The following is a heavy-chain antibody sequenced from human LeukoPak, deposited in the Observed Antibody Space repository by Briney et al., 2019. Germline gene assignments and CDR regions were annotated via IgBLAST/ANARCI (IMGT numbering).Heavy chain of an antibody. CDR2: INDGGST. CDR3: ARDQVAAAVPPLYYYYGMDV. J-gene: IGHJ6*02. Sequence: SETLSLTCAVYGGSFTKHQWSWIRQPPGKGLEWIGAINDGGSTNYNPSLKSRVTISVDTSKNQFSLKLSSVTAADTAVYYCARDQVAAAVPPLYYYYGMDVWGQGTTVTVSS. D-gene: IGHD6-25*01. V-gene: IGHV4-34*01. CDR1: GGSFTKHQ.